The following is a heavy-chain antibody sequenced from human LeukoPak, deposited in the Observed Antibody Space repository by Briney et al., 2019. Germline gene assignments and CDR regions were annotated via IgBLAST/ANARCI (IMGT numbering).Heavy chain of an antibody. CDR3: ARHYGTYYDFWSGYYFPPPPCDY. V-gene: IGHV4-39*01. CDR1: GGSISSSSYY. CDR2: IYYSGST. J-gene: IGHJ4*02. Sequence: PSETLSLTCTVSGGSISSSSYYWGWIRQPPGKGLEWIGSIYYSGSTYYNPSLKSRVTISVDTSKNQFSLKLSSVTAADTAVYYCARHYGTYYDFWSGYYFPPPPCDYWGQGTLVTVSS. D-gene: IGHD3-3*01.